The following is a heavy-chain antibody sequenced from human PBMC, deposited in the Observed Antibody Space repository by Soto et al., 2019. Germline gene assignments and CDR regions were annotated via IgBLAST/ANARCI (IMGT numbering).Heavy chain of an antibody. CDR3: ARGPSYSDSYFDY. Sequence: GGSLILSCAASEFTFRNYAMHWVRQPPGKGLQWLAVISYDGNNKYYADSVEGRFAISRDNSKNTVYLQMNSLRLEDTAVYYCARGPSYSDSYFDYWGQGTLVTVSS. D-gene: IGHD4-17*01. CDR2: ISYDGNNK. J-gene: IGHJ4*02. V-gene: IGHV3-30*03. CDR1: EFTFRNYA.